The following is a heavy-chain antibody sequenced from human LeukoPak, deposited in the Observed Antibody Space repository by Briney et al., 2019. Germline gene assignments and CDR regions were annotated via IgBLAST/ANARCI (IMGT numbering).Heavy chain of an antibody. CDR2: IIPIFGTA. V-gene: IGHV1-69*05. J-gene: IGHJ5*02. D-gene: IGHD3-10*01. CDR3: ARGSYYGSGSYYNVRYNWFDP. CDR1: GGTFSSYA. Sequence: GASVKVSCKASGGTFSSYAISWVRQAPGQGLEWMGGIIPIFGTANYARKFQGRVTITTDESTSTAYMELSSLRSEDTAVYYCARGSYYGSGSYYNVRYNWFDPWGQGTLVTVSS.